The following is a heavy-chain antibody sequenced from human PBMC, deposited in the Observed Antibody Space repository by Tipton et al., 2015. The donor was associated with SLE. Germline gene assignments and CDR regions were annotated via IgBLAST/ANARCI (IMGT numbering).Heavy chain of an antibody. Sequence: LSLTCAVYGGSFSGYYWGWIRQPPGKGLEWIGSIYHSGSTYYNPSLKSRVTISVDTSKNQFSLKLSSVTAADTAVYYCARGYDVLTGWDHAFDIWGQGTTVTVSS. J-gene: IGHJ3*02. V-gene: IGHV4-34*01. D-gene: IGHD3-9*01. CDR1: GGSFSGYY. CDR3: ARGYDVLTGWDHAFDI. CDR2: IYHSGST.